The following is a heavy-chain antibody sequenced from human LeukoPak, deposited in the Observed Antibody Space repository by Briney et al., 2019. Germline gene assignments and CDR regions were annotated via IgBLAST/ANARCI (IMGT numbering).Heavy chain of an antibody. Sequence: GGSLRLSCAVSGFTFSNYGLHWVRQAPGKGLEWVAILSYDGTNKYYADSVKGRFTISRDNSKNTLYLQMNSLRVEDTAVYYCAKDLGIVAAYCYGMDVWGQGTTVTVSS. CDR1: GFTFSNYG. D-gene: IGHD6-13*01. CDR3: AKDLGIVAAYCYGMDV. CDR2: LSYDGTNK. V-gene: IGHV3-30*18. J-gene: IGHJ6*02.